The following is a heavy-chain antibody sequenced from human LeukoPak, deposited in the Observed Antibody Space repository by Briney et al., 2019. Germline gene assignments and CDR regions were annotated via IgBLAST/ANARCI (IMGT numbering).Heavy chain of an antibody. CDR3: ARGCAHGCGSYYDLDY. Sequence: GGSLRLSCAASEVTFSIYSMNGVREAPGEGGEWVSSIRSSGSYIYYADSVKRRFTISRDNPKNSLYLQMNSLRAEDTAVYYCARGCAHGCGSYYDLDYWGQGTLLTVSS. J-gene: IGHJ4*02. D-gene: IGHD1-26*01. CDR2: IRSSGSYI. CDR1: EVTFSIYS. V-gene: IGHV3-21*01.